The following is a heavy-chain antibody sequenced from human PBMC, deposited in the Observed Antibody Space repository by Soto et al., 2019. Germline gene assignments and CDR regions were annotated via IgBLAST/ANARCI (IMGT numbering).Heavy chain of an antibody. V-gene: IGHV3-23*01. J-gene: IGHJ3*02. CDR1: GFTFSSYA. CDR3: AKDVPIVVVVALDAFDI. Sequence: GGSLRLSCAASGFTFSSYAMSWVRQAPGKGLEWVSAISGSGGSTYYADSVKGRFTISRENSKNTLYLQMNSLRAEDTAVYYCAKDVPIVVVVALDAFDIWGQGTMVTVSS. CDR2: ISGSGGST. D-gene: IGHD2-15*01.